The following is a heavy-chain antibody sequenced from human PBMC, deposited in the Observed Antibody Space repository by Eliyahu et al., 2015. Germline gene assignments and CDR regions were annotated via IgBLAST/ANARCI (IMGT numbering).Heavy chain of an antibody. CDR3: AKNIGDATTDFFRPFYYYYGVDV. CDR2: ISPYNGHT. CDR1: GYSFYSYG. D-gene: IGHD5-12*01. J-gene: IGHJ6*02. Sequence: QIQLVQSGGEVKKTGASVXVSCKASGYSFYSYGITWVRQAPGQGLEWMGWISPYNGHTKYAQNLQGRVTMTTDTSTDTAYMELRSLKSDDTAIYYCAKNIGDATTDFFRPFYYYYGVDVWGQGTTVTVSS. V-gene: IGHV1-18*01.